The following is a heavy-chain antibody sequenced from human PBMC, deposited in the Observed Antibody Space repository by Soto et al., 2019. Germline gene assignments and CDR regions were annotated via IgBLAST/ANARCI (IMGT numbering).Heavy chain of an antibody. CDR2: IYYSGST. D-gene: IGHD3-3*01. CDR1: GGSISSSSYY. CDR3: ARHYYDFWSGLISHFDY. J-gene: IGHJ4*02. Sequence: QLQLQESGPGLVKPSETLSLTCTVSGGSISSSSYYWGWIRQPPGKGLEWIGSIYYSGSTYYNPSLKSRVTISVDTSKNQFSLKLSSVTAADTAVYYCARHYYDFWSGLISHFDYWGQGTLVTVSS. V-gene: IGHV4-39*01.